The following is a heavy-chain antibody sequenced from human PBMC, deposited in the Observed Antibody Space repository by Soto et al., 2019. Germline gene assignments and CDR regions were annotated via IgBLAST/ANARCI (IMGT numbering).Heavy chain of an antibody. CDR2: IDPSDSYT. CDR1: GYSFTSYW. V-gene: IGHV5-10-1*01. Sequence: GESLKISCKGSGYSFTSYWISWVRQMPGKGLEWMGRIDPSDSYTNYSPSFQGHVTISADKSISTAYLQWSSLKASDTAMYYCARRPGGITGNYYGMDVWGQATTVTVSS. D-gene: IGHD1-20*01. CDR3: ARRPGGITGNYYGMDV. J-gene: IGHJ6*02.